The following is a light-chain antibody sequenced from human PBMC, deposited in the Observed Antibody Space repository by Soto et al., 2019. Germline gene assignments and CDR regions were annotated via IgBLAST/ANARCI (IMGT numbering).Light chain of an antibody. V-gene: IGKV1-5*03. CDR1: QSISSW. CDR2: KAS. J-gene: IGKJ1*01. Sequence: DIQMTPSPSTLSASVGDRVTITCRASQSISSWLAWYQQEPGKAPKLLIYKASSLESGVPSRFSGSGSGTEFTLTISSLQPDDFATYYCQQYNSAWTFGQGTKVDIK. CDR3: QQYNSAWT.